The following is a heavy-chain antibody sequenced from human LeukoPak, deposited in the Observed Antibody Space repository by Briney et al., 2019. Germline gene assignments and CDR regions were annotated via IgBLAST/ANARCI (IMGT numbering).Heavy chain of an antibody. Sequence: GGSLRLSCAASGFTFRRHDMHWVRQAPDKGLEWVASISYDGTSEKYEESVKGRFTISRDNSKNTLYLQMNSLRLGDTALYYCTKALSYHDSGEDNWFAPWGQGTLVTVSS. CDR1: GFTFRRHD. D-gene: IGHD3-10*01. J-gene: IGHJ5*02. CDR2: ISYDGTSE. CDR3: TKALSYHDSGEDNWFAP. V-gene: IGHV3-30*04.